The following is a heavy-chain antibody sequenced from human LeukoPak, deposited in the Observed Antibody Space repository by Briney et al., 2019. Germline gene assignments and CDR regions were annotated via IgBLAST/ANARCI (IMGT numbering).Heavy chain of an antibody. V-gene: IGHV3-53*01. CDR1: GFTVSSNY. J-gene: IGHJ4*02. CDR3: ARVKANRSGWYYFDY. Sequence: GGSLRLSCAAPGFTVSSNYMSWVRQAPGKGLEWVSVIDSGDSTYYADSVKGRFTISRDNSKNTLYLQMNSLRAEDTAVYYCARVKANRSGWYYFDYWGQGTLVTVSS. D-gene: IGHD6-19*01. CDR2: IDSGDST.